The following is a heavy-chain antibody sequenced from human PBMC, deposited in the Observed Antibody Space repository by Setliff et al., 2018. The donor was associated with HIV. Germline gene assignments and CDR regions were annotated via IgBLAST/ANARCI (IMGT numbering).Heavy chain of an antibody. D-gene: IGHD2-15*01. J-gene: IGHJ6*03. CDR1: GGSTNSHS. CDR2: ISHTGST. CDR3: ARAKVIATRSYIRYYYYVDV. V-gene: IGHV4-59*11. Sequence: SQTLSLTCTFSGGSTNSHSWTWIRQPPGKALEWIGYISHTGSTNYTPSLKGRVAISIDTSKNQFSLNLSSVNAADTAVYYCARAKVIATRSYIRYYYYVDVWGNGTTVTVSS.